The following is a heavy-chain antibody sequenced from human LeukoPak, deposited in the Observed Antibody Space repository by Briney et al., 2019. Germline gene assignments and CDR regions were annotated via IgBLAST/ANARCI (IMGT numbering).Heavy chain of an antibody. CDR1: GGSISSYY. CDR3: TGSGYSMGNYFDY. V-gene: IGHV4-59*08. J-gene: IGHJ4*02. Sequence: SETLSLTCTVSGGSISSYYWSWIRQPPGKGLEWIGYIYYSGSTNYNPSLKSRVTISVDTSKNQFSLKLSSVTAADTAVYYCTGSGYSMGNYFDYWGQGTLVTVSS. D-gene: IGHD3-3*01. CDR2: IYYSGST.